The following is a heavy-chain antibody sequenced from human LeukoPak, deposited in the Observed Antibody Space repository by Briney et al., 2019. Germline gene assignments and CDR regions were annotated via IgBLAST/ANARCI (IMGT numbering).Heavy chain of an antibody. D-gene: IGHD5-12*01. CDR3: ARDQGYEAFDI. CDR2: INPNSGGT. CDR1: GYTLTDYY. Sequence: ASVKVSCKASGYTLTDYYMHWVRQAPGQGLEWMGWINPNSGGTNYAQKFQGRVTMTRDTSISTAYMELSRLRSDDTAVYYCARDQGYEAFDIWGQGTMVTVSS. J-gene: IGHJ3*02. V-gene: IGHV1-2*02.